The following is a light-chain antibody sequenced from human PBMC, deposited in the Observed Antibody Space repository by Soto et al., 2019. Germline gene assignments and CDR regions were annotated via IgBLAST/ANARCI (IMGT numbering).Light chain of an antibody. CDR2: GAS. J-gene: IGKJ5*01. Sequence: EIVMTQSPATLSVSPGERATLSCRASESVRGKVAWYQHKPGQVPRLLIYGASTRATGISARFSGSGSGTEFTLTISSLQSEDFAVYYCQQYNNWPPITFGQGTRLEIK. CDR1: ESVRGK. V-gene: IGKV3-15*01. CDR3: QQYNNWPPIT.